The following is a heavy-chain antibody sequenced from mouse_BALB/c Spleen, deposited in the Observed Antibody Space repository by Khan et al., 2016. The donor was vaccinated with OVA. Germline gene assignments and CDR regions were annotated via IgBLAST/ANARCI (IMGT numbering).Heavy chain of an antibody. CDR2: IWGDGST. CDR1: SFSFTIYG. Sequence: VQLKESGPGLVSPSPSLSIPCNVSSFSFTIYGVNWVRQPPGKGLEWLAVIWGDGSTNYHSALISRLSVSKDNSQSQVFLKLNSLQTYDQAKYYGGEWADGLYAMDYWGQGTSGTVSS. J-gene: IGHJ4*01. D-gene: IGHD2-3*01. CDR3: GEWADGLYAMDY. V-gene: IGHV2-3*01.